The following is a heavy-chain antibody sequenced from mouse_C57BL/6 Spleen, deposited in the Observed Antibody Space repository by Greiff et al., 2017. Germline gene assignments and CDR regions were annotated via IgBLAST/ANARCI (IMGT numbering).Heavy chain of an antibody. J-gene: IGHJ3*01. D-gene: IGHD2-2*01. CDR2: ISYDGSN. CDR3: AKGTIYYGYDVGFAY. Sequence: EVQLQQSGPGLVKPSQSLSLTCSVTGYSITSGYYWNWIRQFPGNKLEWMGYISYDGSNNYNPSLKNRISITRDTSKNQFFLKLNSVTTEDTATYYCAKGTIYYGYDVGFAYWGQGTLVTVSA. CDR1: GYSITSGYY. V-gene: IGHV3-6*01.